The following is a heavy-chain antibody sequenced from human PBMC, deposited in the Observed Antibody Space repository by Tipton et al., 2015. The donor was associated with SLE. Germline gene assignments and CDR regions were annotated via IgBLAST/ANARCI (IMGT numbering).Heavy chain of an antibody. CDR1: GCSISSGSYY. J-gene: IGHJ2*01. Sequence: TLSLTCTVSGCSISSGSYYWNWIRQPAGKGLEWIGRFYTSGSTNYNPSLKSRVTISVDTSKNQFSLKLSSVTAADTAVYYCARDRVVYWVIGLWGPGPLLPVSS. D-gene: IGHD3-10*01. CDR2: FYTSGST. V-gene: IGHV4-61*02. CDR3: ARDRVVYWVIGL.